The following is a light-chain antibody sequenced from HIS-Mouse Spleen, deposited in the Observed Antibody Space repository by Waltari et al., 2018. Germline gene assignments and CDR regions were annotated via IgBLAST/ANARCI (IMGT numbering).Light chain of an antibody. CDR1: QGISSY. V-gene: IGKV1-8*01. CDR2: AAS. Sequence: AIRMTQSPSSLSASTGDRVTITCRASQGISSYLAWYQQKPGKAPKLLIYAASTLQSWVPSRFSCSVSGTDFTLTISCLQSEDFATYYCQQYYSYPRTFGQGTKVEIK. CDR3: QQYYSYPRT. J-gene: IGKJ1*01.